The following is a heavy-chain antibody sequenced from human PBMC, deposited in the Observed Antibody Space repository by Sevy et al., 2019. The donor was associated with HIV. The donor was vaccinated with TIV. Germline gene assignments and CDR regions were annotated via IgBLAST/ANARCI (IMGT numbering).Heavy chain of an antibody. J-gene: IGHJ4*02. Sequence: VGSLRLSCAASGFTFSSYGMHWVRQAPGKGLEWVAFIRYDGSNKYYADSVKGRFTISRDNSKNTLYLQMNSLRAEDTAVYYCAKGYSSSSHYFDYWGQGTLVTVSS. CDR3: AKGYSSSSHYFDY. V-gene: IGHV3-30*02. CDR1: GFTFSSYG. D-gene: IGHD6-6*01. CDR2: IRYDGSNK.